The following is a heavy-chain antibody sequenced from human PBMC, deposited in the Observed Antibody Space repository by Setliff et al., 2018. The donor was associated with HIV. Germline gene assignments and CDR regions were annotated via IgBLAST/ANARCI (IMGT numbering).Heavy chain of an antibody. V-gene: IGHV4-39*01. CDR2: IHHSGST. CDR1: GGSISTSSYY. D-gene: IGHD5-12*01. CDR3: ARHGAYEAYYDYMDV. Sequence: ETLSLTCTVSGGSISTSSYYWGWIRQPPGKGLEWIGEIHHSGSTNYKPSLKSRVTISVDKSKNQFSLKLSSVTAADTAVYYCARHGAYEAYYDYMDVWGRGTTVTVSS. J-gene: IGHJ6*03.